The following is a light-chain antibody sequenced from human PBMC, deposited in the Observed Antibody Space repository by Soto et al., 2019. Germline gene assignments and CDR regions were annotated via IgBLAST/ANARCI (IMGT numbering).Light chain of an antibody. Sequence: EIVLTQSPVTLSLSPGERATLSCRASQRITSNFLAWFQQKAGLAPRLLIYGASTRASGVPDRFSGGGSGTDSVLTISRLEPEDFAVYYCQQYGRSPFTFGQGTKLQIK. CDR3: QQYGRSPFT. CDR2: GAS. CDR1: QRITSNF. J-gene: IGKJ2*01. V-gene: IGKV3-20*01.